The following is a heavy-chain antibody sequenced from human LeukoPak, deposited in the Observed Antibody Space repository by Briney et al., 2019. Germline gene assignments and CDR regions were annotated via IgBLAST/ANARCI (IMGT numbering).Heavy chain of an antibody. V-gene: IGHV1-2*02. CDR1: GYTFTGYY. CDR3: ARGPTRDFWTDRLYIDY. CDR2: INPNSGGT. Sequence: GASVKVSCKASGYTFTGYYMHWVRQAPGQGLEWMGWINPNSGGTNYAQKFQGRVTMTRDTSISTAYMELSRLRSDDTAVYYCARGPTRDFWTDRLYIDYWGQGTLVTVSS. D-gene: IGHD3/OR15-3a*01. J-gene: IGHJ4*02.